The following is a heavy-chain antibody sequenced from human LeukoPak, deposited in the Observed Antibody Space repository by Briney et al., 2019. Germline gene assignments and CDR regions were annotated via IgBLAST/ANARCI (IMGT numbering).Heavy chain of an antibody. D-gene: IGHD6-19*01. CDR1: GYTFSSYS. CDR3: VRGKIAVAGQSYYY. V-gene: IGHV3-48*01. J-gene: IGHJ4*02. CDR2: ISSSSSTI. Sequence: GGSLRLSCAASGYTFSSYSMNWVRQAPGKGLEWVSYISSSSSTIYYADSVKGRFTISRDNAKNSLYLQMNSLRAEDTAVYYCVRGKIAVAGQSYYYWGQGTLVTVSS.